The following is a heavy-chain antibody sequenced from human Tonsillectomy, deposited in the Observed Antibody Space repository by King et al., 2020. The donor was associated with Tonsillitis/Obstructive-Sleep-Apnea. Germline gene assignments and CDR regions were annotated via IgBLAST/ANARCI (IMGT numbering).Heavy chain of an antibody. J-gene: IGHJ4*02. CDR1: GGSISSSNYY. Sequence: QLQESGPGLVKPSETLSLTCTVSGGSISSSNYYWGWIRQPPGKGLEWIGTIYYSGSTYCNPSLKSRVTISVDTSKNQFSLKLSSVTAADTAVYYCAGLYYYDSSGYFFDYWGQGTLVTVSS. CDR3: AGLYYYDSSGYFFDY. CDR2: IYYSGST. D-gene: IGHD3-22*01. V-gene: IGHV4-39*01.